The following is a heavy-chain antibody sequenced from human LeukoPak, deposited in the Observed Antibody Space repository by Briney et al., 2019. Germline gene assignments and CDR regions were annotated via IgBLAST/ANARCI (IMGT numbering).Heavy chain of an antibody. CDR3: VTESFYY. D-gene: IGHD3-10*01. V-gene: IGHV3-23*01. CDR1: GFTFSRFA. CDR2: ISNTGSIA. Sequence: GGSLRLSCAASGFTFSRFAMNWVRQAPGKGLEWVGIISNTGSIASFADSVKGRSTISRDNSKNTVYLQMNSLRDDDTALYCCVTESFYYWGQGILVAVSS. J-gene: IGHJ4*02.